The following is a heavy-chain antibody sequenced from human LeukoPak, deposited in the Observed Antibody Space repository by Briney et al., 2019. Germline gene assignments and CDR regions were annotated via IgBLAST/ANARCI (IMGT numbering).Heavy chain of an antibody. V-gene: IGHV4-59*01. J-gene: IGHJ6*02. D-gene: IGHD1-14*01. CDR3: ARAHRRLTTRYYYYYYGMDV. CDR1: GGSISSYY. CDR2: IYYSGST. Sequence: SETLSLTCTVSGGSISSYYWSWIRQPPGKGLEWIGYIYYSGSTNYNPSLKSRVTISVDTSKNQFSLKLSSVTAADTAVYYCARAHRRLTTRYYYYYYGMDVWGQGTTVTVSS.